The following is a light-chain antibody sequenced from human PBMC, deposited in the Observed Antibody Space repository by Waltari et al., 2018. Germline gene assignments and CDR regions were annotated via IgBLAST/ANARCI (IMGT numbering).Light chain of an antibody. Sequence: QSALTQPASVSGSPGQSITISCNPTSSDIGNYNYVSWYQQYPGKPTKLMIDNVSDRPSVSSNRFSGTKSGNTAALTISGLQAEDEADYYCSSYTTSSTWVFGGGTKLTVL. J-gene: IGLJ3*02. CDR2: NVS. V-gene: IGLV2-14*03. CDR1: SSDIGNYNY. CDR3: SSYTTSSTWV.